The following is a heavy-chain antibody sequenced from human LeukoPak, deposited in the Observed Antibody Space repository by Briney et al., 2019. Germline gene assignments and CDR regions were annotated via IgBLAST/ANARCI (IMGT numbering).Heavy chain of an antibody. CDR2: INHSGST. Sequence: KPSETLSLTCSVSGVSISSYYWSWIRQPPGKGLEWIGEINHSGSTNYNPSLKSRVTISVDTSKNQFSLKLSSVTAADTAVYYCARRRRIVGATPGAFDIWGQGTMVTVSS. CDR1: GVSISSYY. D-gene: IGHD1-26*01. CDR3: ARRRRIVGATPGAFDI. J-gene: IGHJ3*02. V-gene: IGHV4-34*01.